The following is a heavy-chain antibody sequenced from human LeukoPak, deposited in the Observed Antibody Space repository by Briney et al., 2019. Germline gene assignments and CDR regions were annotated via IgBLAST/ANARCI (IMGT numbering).Heavy chain of an antibody. Sequence: SETLSLTCTVSGGSISSSSYYWGWIRQPPGKGLEWIGIIYYSGSAYYNPSLKSRVSISVDTSKNQFSLKLTSVTAEDTAVYYCARVGSATSIGDWGQGTLVTVSS. V-gene: IGHV4-39*07. CDR2: IYYSGSA. CDR3: ARVGSATSIGD. D-gene: IGHD2/OR15-2a*01. J-gene: IGHJ4*02. CDR1: GGSISSSSYY.